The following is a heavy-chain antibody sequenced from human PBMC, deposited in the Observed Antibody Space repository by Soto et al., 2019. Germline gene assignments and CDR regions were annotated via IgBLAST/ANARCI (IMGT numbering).Heavy chain of an antibody. Sequence: EVQLVESGGGLVQPGGSLRLSCAASGVTVSRNYMSWVHQAPGRGLEWVSVIYSGGSTYYADSVKGRFTISRDNSKNTLYLQMNSLRPEDTAVYYCARHGYNYGGGYFDYWGQGTLVTVSS. CDR2: IYSGGST. D-gene: IGHD5-18*01. CDR3: ARHGYNYGGGYFDY. CDR1: GVTVSRNY. V-gene: IGHV3-66*04. J-gene: IGHJ4*02.